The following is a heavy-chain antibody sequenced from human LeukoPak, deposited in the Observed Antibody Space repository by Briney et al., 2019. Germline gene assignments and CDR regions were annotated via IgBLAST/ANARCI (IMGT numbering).Heavy chain of an antibody. CDR1: GFTFSSYA. D-gene: IGHD3-10*01. CDR2: ISGSGGST. J-gene: IGHJ6*02. V-gene: IGHV3-23*01. Sequence: PGGSLRLSCAASGFTFSSYAMSWVRQAPGKGLEWVSAISGSGGSTYYADSVKGRFTISRDNAKNSLYLQMNSLRAEDTAVYYCARDKLLWFGEDNYGMDVWGQGTTVTVSS. CDR3: ARDKLLWFGEDNYGMDV.